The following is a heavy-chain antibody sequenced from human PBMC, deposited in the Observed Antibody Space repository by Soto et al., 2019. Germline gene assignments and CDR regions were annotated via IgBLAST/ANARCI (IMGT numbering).Heavy chain of an antibody. V-gene: IGHV4-59*12. CDR3: ARAGKLRDFWSPLSWFDP. CDR1: GGSISSYY. CDR2: IYYSGST. J-gene: IGHJ5*02. D-gene: IGHD3-3*01. Sequence: PSETLSLTCTVSGGSISSYYWSWIRQPPGKGLEWIGYIYYSGSTNYNPSLKSRVTISVDTSKNQFSLKLSSVTAADTAVYYCARAGKLRDFWSPLSWFDPWGQGTLVTVSS.